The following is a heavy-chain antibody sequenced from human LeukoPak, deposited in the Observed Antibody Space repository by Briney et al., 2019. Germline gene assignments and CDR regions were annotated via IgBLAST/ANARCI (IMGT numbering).Heavy chain of an antibody. CDR1: GGSISSSSYY. CDR3: ARGHYDSSGYYYSSNWFDP. J-gene: IGHJ5*02. CDR2: IYYSGST. D-gene: IGHD3-22*01. V-gene: IGHV4-39*01. Sequence: SETLSLTCTVSGGSISSSSYYWGWIRQPPGKGLEWIGSIYYSGSTYYNPSLKSRVTISVDTSKNQISLKLSSVTAADTAVYYCARGHYDSSGYYYSSNWFDPWGQGTLVTVSS.